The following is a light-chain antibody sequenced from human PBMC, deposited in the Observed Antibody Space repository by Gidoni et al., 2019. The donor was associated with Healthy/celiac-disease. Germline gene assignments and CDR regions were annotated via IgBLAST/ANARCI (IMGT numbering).Light chain of an antibody. CDR3: QQRSNWIT. Sequence: EIVLTQSPATLSLSPGERATLSCRASQSVSSYLAWYPPNPVQAPRLLLYDASNRATGIPARFSVSVSGTDFTLTISSLEPEDFAVYYCQQRSNWITFXQXTRLEIK. J-gene: IGKJ5*01. V-gene: IGKV3-11*01. CDR1: QSVSSY. CDR2: DAS.